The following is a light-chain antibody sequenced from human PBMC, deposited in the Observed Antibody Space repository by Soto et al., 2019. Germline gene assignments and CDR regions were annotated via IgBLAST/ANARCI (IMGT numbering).Light chain of an antibody. CDR3: QQLNTYPVT. Sequence: IQLTQSPSSLSASVGDSVNITCRASQGVSRYLSWYQQKPGRAPILLISAASTLQSGVPARFSGSGSGTDFTLSITSLQPEDFATYYCQQLNTYPVTFGGGTKVDI. J-gene: IGKJ4*01. CDR1: QGVSRY. V-gene: IGKV1-9*01. CDR2: AAS.